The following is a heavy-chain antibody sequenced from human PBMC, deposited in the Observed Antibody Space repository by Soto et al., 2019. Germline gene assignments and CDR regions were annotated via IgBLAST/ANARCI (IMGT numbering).Heavy chain of an antibody. J-gene: IGHJ4*02. CDR3: ARQRLWGSSGYYYFEN. Sequence: GESLKISCKGSGHIFSNYWIGWVRQMPGKGLEWMGIIYPGDSDTRYSPSFQGQVTITVDKSINTAYLQWSRLKASDTAIYYCARQRLWGSSGYYYFENWGQGTLVTVSS. D-gene: IGHD3-22*01. CDR2: IYPGDSDT. CDR1: GHIFSNYW. V-gene: IGHV5-51*01.